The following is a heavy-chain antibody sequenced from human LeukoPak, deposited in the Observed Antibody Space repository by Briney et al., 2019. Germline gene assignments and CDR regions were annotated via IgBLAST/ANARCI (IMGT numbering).Heavy chain of an antibody. CDR2: IYYSGST. Sequence: SETLSLTCAVSGGSISSSNWWSWIRQHPGKGLEWIGYIYYSGSTYYNPSLKSRVTISVDTSKNQFSLKLSSVTAADTAVYYCARDRWLSPRTYYFDYWGRGTLVTVSS. CDR1: GGSISSSNW. V-gene: IGHV4-31*11. CDR3: ARDRWLSPRTYYFDY. D-gene: IGHD3-22*01. J-gene: IGHJ4*02.